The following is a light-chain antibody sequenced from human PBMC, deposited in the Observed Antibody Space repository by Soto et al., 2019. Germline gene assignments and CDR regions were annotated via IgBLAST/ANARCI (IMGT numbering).Light chain of an antibody. CDR1: QSISSY. CDR2: AAS. J-gene: IGKJ5*01. V-gene: IGKV1-39*01. Sequence: DIQMTQSPSSLSASVGDRVTITCRASQSISSYLNWYQQKPGKAPKLLIYAASSLQSGVTSRFSGSGSGTDFTLTISSLQTEDFATYYCQQSYSTPPVTFGQGKRLEIK. CDR3: QQSYSTPPVT.